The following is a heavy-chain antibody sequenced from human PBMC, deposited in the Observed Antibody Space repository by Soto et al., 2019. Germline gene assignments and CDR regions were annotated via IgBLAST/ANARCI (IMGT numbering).Heavy chain of an antibody. CDR1: GGSFSGYY. J-gene: IGHJ6*02. CDR3: ARGGVVIIPPDYYYYGMDV. V-gene: IGHV4-34*01. Sequence: QVQLQQWGAGLLKPSETLSLTCAVYGGSFSGYYWSWIRQPPGKGLEWIGEINHSGSTNYNPSPKGRVTISVDTSKNQFSLKLSSVTAADTAVYYCARGGVVIIPPDYYYYGMDVWGQGTTVTVSS. CDR2: INHSGST. D-gene: IGHD3-3*01.